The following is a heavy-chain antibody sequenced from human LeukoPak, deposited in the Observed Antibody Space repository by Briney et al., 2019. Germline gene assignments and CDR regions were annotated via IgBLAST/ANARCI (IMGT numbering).Heavy chain of an antibody. V-gene: IGHV1-46*01. Sequence: ASVKVSCKASGYTFTGYYMHWVRQAPGQGLEWMGIINPSGGSTSYAQKFQGRVTMTRDTSTSTVYMELSSLRSEDTAVYYCARDFSGYCSSTSCYETPNWFDPWGQGTLVTVSS. CDR2: INPSGGST. CDR1: GYTFTGYY. J-gene: IGHJ5*02. CDR3: ARDFSGYCSSTSCYETPNWFDP. D-gene: IGHD2-2*01.